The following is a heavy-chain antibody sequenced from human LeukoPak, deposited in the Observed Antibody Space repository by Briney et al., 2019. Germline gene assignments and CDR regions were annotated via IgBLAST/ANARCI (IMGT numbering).Heavy chain of an antibody. Sequence: SETLSLTCAVSGYSISSGYYWGWIRQPPGKGLEWIGSIYHSGSTYYNPSLKSRVTISVDTSKNQFSLKLRSVTAADTAVYYCAEVERRNYWGQGTLDTVSS. CDR1: GYSISSGYY. J-gene: IGHJ4*02. CDR3: AEVERRNY. D-gene: IGHD1-1*01. CDR2: IYHSGST. V-gene: IGHV4-38-2*01.